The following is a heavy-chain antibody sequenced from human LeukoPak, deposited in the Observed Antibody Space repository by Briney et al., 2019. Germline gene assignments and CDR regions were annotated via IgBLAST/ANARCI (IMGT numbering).Heavy chain of an antibody. CDR3: AGDSILGGWILNYNWFDP. J-gene: IGHJ5*02. Sequence: GASVKVSCKASGGTFSSYAISWVRQAPGQGLEWMGRIIPIFGTANYAQKFQGRVTITTDESTSTAYMELSSLRSEDTAVYYCAGDSILGGWILNYNWFDPWGQGTLVTVSS. D-gene: IGHD6-19*01. V-gene: IGHV1-69*05. CDR2: IIPIFGTA. CDR1: GGTFSSYA.